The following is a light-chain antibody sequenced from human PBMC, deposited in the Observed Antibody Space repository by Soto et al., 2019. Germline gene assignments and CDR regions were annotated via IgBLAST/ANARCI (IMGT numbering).Light chain of an antibody. Sequence: QSVLTQPPSVSGAPGQRVTISCTGSSSNIGAGYDVHWYQQLPGTVPKLLISGNSNRPSGVPDRFSGSKSGTSASLAITGLQAEDEADYYCQSYDSGLSSWVFGGGTKVTVL. CDR3: QSYDSGLSSWV. CDR1: SSNIGAGYD. J-gene: IGLJ3*02. CDR2: GNS. V-gene: IGLV1-40*01.